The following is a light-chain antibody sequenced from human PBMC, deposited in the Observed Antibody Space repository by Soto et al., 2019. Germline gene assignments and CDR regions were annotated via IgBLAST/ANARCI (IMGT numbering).Light chain of an antibody. V-gene: IGKV3-15*01. J-gene: IGKJ4*01. Sequence: EIVMTQSPATLSVSPGERATLSCRASQSVSSSLAWYQQKPGQAPRLLIYGASTRATGVPARFSGSGSGKEFALTISSLQSEDFAVYYCQQCYNWPLTFGGGTKVEIK. CDR3: QQCYNWPLT. CDR1: QSVSSS. CDR2: GAS.